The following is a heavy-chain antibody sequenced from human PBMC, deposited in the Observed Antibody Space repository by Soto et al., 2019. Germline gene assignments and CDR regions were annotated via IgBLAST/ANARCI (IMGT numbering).Heavy chain of an antibody. Sequence: KASETLSLTCTVSGGSISSGGYYWSWIRQHPGKGLEWIGYIYYSGSTYYNPSLKSRVTISVDTSKNQFSLKLSSVTAADTAVYYCARARRTTVRVDPWGQGTLVTVSS. CDR1: GGSISSGGYY. J-gene: IGHJ5*02. CDR3: ARARRTTVRVDP. D-gene: IGHD4-4*01. V-gene: IGHV4-31*03. CDR2: IYYSGST.